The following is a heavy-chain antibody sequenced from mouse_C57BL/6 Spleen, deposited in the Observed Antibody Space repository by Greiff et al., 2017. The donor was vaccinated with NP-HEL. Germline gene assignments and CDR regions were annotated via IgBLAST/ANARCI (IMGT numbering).Heavy chain of an antibody. Sequence: VQLQQSGPVLVKPGASVKMSCKASGYTFTDYYMNWVKQSHGKSLEWIGVINPYNGGTSYNQKFKGKATLTVDKSSSTAYMELNSLTSEDSAVYYCARVSYYGSSHYWYFDVWGTGTTVTVSS. J-gene: IGHJ1*03. V-gene: IGHV1-19*01. CDR3: ARVSYYGSSHYWYFDV. D-gene: IGHD1-1*01. CDR2: INPYNGGT. CDR1: GYTFTDYY.